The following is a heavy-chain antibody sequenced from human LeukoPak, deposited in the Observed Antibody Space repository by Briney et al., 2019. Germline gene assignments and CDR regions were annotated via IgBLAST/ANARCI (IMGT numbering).Heavy chain of an antibody. V-gene: IGHV3-23*01. CDR1: GFTFSSYA. Sequence: GGSLRLSCAASGFTFSSYAMSWVRQAPGKGLEWVSAISGSGGSTYYADSVKGRFTISRDNSKNTLYLQMNSLRAEDTAVYYCAKDSLSLYYYYMDVWGQGTTVTVSS. CDR3: AKDSLSLYYYYMDV. D-gene: IGHD3-10*01. J-gene: IGHJ6*03. CDR2: ISGSGGST.